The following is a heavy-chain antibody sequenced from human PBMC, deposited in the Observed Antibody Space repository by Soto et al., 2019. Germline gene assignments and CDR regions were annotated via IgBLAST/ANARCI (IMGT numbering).Heavy chain of an antibody. CDR2: ISYDGSNK. CDR3: ARATTVTTQPYYFDY. Sequence: QVQLVESGGGVVQPGRSLRLSCAASGFTFSSYAMHWVRQAPGKGLEWVAVISYDGSNKYYADSVKGRFTISRDNSKNTLYLQMNSLRAEGTAVYYCARATTVTTQPYYFDYWGQGTLVTVSS. CDR1: GFTFSSYA. J-gene: IGHJ4*02. D-gene: IGHD4-17*01. V-gene: IGHV3-30-3*01.